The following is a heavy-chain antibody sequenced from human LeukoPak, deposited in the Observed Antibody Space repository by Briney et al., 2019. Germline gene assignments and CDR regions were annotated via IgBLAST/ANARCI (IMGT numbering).Heavy chain of an antibody. J-gene: IGHJ6*03. Sequence: GASLRLSCAAPALIVSSTYMYSVRHAPRKGLESVSDIYSRGTTNYADSVKGRVTISSDNSKNTLYLQMYSLRAEDTAVYYCARSLLTGTTPYYYYYMDVWGKGTTVTVSS. V-gene: IGHV3-66*02. CDR3: ARSLLTGTTPYYYYYMDV. D-gene: IGHD1-7*01. CDR2: IYSRGTT. CDR1: ALIVSSTY.